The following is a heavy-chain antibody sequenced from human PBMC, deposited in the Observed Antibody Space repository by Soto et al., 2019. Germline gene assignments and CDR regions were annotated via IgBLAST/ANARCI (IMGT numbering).Heavy chain of an antibody. CDR2: IYPGDSDT. J-gene: IGHJ6*02. CDR1: GYSFTSYW. D-gene: IGHD3-3*01. Sequence: PGESLKISCKGSGYSFTSYWIGWVRQMPGKGLEWMGIIYPGDSDTRYSPSFQGQVTISADKSISTAYLQWSSLKASDTAMYYCARLPRYFWSGWVSNNYYGMDVWGQGTTVTVSS. CDR3: ARLPRYFWSGWVSNNYYGMDV. V-gene: IGHV5-51*01.